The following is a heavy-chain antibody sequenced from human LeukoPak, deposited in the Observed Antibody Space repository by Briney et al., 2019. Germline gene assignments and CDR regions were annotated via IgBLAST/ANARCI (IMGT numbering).Heavy chain of an antibody. D-gene: IGHD6-19*01. CDR1: GYTFTSYG. Sequence: GASVKVSCKASGYTFTSYGISWVRQAPGQGLEWMGWISTYNGNTNYAQKLQGRVSMTTDTSTSTAYMELRSLRSDDTAVYYCARSSLAVAGSVFDYWGQGTLVTVS. V-gene: IGHV1-18*01. CDR3: ARSSLAVAGSVFDY. J-gene: IGHJ4*02. CDR2: ISTYNGNT.